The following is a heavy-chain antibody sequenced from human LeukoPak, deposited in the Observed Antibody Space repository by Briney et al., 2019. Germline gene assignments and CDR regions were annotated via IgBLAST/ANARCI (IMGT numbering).Heavy chain of an antibody. D-gene: IGHD3-3*01. CDR3: AREGYDFWSGNAFDI. J-gene: IGHJ3*02. CDR2: IYHSGST. Sequence: PSETLSLTCTVSGYSISSGYYWGWIRQPPGKGLEWVGSIYHSGSTYYNPSLKSRVTISVDTSKNQFSLKLSSVTAADTAVYYCAREGYDFWSGNAFDIWGQGTMVTVSS. CDR1: GYSISSGYY. V-gene: IGHV4-38-2*02.